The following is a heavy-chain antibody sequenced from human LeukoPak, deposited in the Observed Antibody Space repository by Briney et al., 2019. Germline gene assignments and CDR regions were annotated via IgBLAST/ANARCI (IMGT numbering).Heavy chain of an antibody. J-gene: IGHJ4*02. V-gene: IGHV4-30-4*01. D-gene: IGHD3-22*01. Sequence: EWIGYIYYSGSTYYNPSLKSRVTISVDTSKNQFSLKLSSVTAADTAVYYCARGSSGYFDYWGQGTLVTVSS. CDR3: ARGSSGYFDY. CDR2: IYYSGST.